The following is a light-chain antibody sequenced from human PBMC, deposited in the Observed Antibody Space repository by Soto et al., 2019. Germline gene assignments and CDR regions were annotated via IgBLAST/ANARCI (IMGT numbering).Light chain of an antibody. CDR1: SSDVGSYNL. CDR3: CSYAGASIWV. CDR2: EGT. J-gene: IGLJ2*01. V-gene: IGLV2-23*01. Sequence: QSALPQPASVSGAPGQSITISCTGTSSDVGSYNLVSWYQQHPGKAPKLMIYEGTQRPSGVSNRFSASKSGNTASLTISGLQAEDEADYYCCSYAGASIWVFGGGTKLTVL.